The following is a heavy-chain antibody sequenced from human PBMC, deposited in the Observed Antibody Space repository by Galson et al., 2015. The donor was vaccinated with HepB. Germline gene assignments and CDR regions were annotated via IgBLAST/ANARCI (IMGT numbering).Heavy chain of an antibody. CDR3: AREGGGRDGFDY. CDR2: VYYSGRT. CDR1: GGSVSSTSFF. D-gene: IGHD5-24*01. Sequence: ETLSLTCDVSGGSVSSTSFFWGWIFQPPGKGLQWIGSVYYSGRTFLNPSLKSRVTISIDASKNQFSLSLSSATAADTAVYYCAREGGGRDGFDYWGPGKVVTVST. V-gene: IGHV4-39*02. J-gene: IGHJ4*02.